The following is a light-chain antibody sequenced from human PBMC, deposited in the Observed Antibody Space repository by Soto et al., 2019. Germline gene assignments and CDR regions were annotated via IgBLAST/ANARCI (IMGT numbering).Light chain of an antibody. J-gene: IGKJ4*01. Sequence: DMEMTQSPSSLSASVGDRVTITCRASQSISNYLNWYQHKPGKVPKLLIYAASSLQSGVPTRFRGSGAGTDVTLTINSLQPEDFATYYCQQSYGTPLTFGGGTKIEIK. V-gene: IGKV1-39*01. CDR3: QQSYGTPLT. CDR1: QSISNY. CDR2: AAS.